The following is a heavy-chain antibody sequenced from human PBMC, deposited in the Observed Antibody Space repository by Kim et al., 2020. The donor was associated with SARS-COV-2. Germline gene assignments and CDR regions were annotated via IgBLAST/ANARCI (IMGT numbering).Heavy chain of an antibody. J-gene: IGHJ4*02. Sequence: GGSLRLSCAASGFTFRSYAMHWVRQAPGKGLEWVAVISYDGSNKYYADFVKGRFTSSRDNSKNTLYLQMNSLRAEDTAVYYCARGGAAYCSGSSCYEYYFDYWGQGTLVTVSS. D-gene: IGHD2-15*01. CDR2: ISYDGSNK. V-gene: IGHV3-30*04. CDR3: ARGGAAYCSGSSCYEYYFDY. CDR1: GFTFRSYA.